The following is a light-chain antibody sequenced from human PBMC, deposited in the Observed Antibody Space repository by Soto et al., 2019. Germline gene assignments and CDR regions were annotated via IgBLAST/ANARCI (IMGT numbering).Light chain of an antibody. CDR1: QSVSSN. Sequence: EIVMTQSPATLSVSPGERATLSCRASQSVSSNLAWYQQKPGQAPSLLIYGASTRATGIPARFSGSGSGTDFTLTISSLQSEDFAVYSCQQYNNWPRTFGQGTKVEIK. V-gene: IGKV3-15*01. CDR3: QQYNNWPRT. CDR2: GAS. J-gene: IGKJ1*01.